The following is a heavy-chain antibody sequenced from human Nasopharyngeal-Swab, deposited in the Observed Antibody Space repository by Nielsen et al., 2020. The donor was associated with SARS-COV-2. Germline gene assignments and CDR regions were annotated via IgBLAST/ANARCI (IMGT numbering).Heavy chain of an antibody. CDR1: GGTFSSYA. CDR3: AFTQGIVVVITRQFDY. CDR2: IIPIFGTA. V-gene: IGHV1-69*13. Sequence: SVKVSCKASGGTFSSYAISWVRQAPGQGLEWMGGIIPIFGTANYAQKFQGRVTITADESTSTAYKELSSLRSEDTAVYYCAFTQGIVVVITRQFDYWGQGTLVTVSS. J-gene: IGHJ4*02. D-gene: IGHD3-22*01.